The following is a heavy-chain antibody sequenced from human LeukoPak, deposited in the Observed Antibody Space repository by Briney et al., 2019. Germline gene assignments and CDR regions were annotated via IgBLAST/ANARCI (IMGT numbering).Heavy chain of an antibody. D-gene: IGHD3-10*01. Sequence: GGSLRLSCAASGFTSSSYDMHWVRQATGKGLEWVSAIGTAGDTYYPGSVKGRFTISRENAKNSLYLQMNSLRAGDTAVCFCARGFTMVRGGIGPYGMDVWGQGTTVTVSS. CDR3: ARGFTMVRGGIGPYGMDV. CDR1: GFTSSSYD. CDR2: IGTAGDT. J-gene: IGHJ6*02. V-gene: IGHV3-13*01.